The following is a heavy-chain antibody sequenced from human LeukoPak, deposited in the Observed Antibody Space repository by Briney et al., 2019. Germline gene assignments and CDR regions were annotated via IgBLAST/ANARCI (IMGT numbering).Heavy chain of an antibody. CDR1: GGSISSGSYY. J-gene: IGHJ5*02. D-gene: IGHD3-10*01. CDR2: IYTNGNT. V-gene: IGHV4-61*09. Sequence: SQTLSLTCTVSGGSISSGSYYWSWIRQPAGKGLEWIGHIYTNGNTNFNPSLKSRVTISVDTSKNQFSLNLNSVTAADTAVYYCARSGTYYNNWFDPWGQGTLVIVSS. CDR3: ARSGTYYNNWFDP.